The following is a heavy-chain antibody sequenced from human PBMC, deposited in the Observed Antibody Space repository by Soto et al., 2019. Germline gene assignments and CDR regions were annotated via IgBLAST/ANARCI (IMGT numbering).Heavy chain of an antibody. V-gene: IGHV4-31*03. CDR3: ARDRKSVAASLDAFDI. CDR2: IYYSGST. CDR1: GGSISSGGYY. D-gene: IGHD2-15*01. Sequence: QVQLHESGPGLVKPSETLSLTCTVSGGSISSGGYYWSWIRRHPGKGLEWIGYIYYSGSTYYNPSLKSRVTISVDTSKNQFSLKLSSVTAADTAVYYCARDRKSVAASLDAFDIWGQGTMVTVSS. J-gene: IGHJ3*02.